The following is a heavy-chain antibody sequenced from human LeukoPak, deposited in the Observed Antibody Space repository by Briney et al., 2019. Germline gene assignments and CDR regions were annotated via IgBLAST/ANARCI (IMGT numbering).Heavy chain of an antibody. CDR2: TSGSGGST. V-gene: IGHV3-23*01. CDR1: GFTFSSYA. D-gene: IGHD2-15*01. J-gene: IGHJ4*02. Sequence: PGGSLRLSCAASGFTFSSYAMSWVRQAPGKGLEWVSTTSGSGGSTYYADSVKGRFTVSRDNSKNTLYLQMNSLRAEDTAVYYCAKDSKGKDLIDYWGQGTLVTVSS. CDR3: AKDSKGKDLIDY.